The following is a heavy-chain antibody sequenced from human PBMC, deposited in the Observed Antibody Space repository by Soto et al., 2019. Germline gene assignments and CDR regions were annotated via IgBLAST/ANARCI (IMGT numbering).Heavy chain of an antibody. CDR2: INTSGGNT. J-gene: IGHJ5*02. V-gene: IGHV3-23*01. D-gene: IGHD6-13*01. CDR1: GFTFSNYA. Sequence: EVQLLESGGGLVQPGGSLRLSCAASGFTFSNYAMTWVRQAPGKGLECVSTINTSGGNTHYADSVKGRFSVSRDTSKNTLSLQMTRLRAAHTAVDHCTQDWQHASWGQGPLVTVSS. CDR3: TQDWQHAS.